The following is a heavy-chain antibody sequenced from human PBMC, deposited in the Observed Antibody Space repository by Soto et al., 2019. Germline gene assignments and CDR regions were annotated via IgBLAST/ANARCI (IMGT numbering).Heavy chain of an antibody. J-gene: IGHJ4*02. Sequence: GESLKISCKGSGYSFTSYWIGWVRQMPGKGLEWMGIIYPGDSDTRYSPSFQGQVTSSADKSISTAYLQWSSLKASDTAMYYCARWKYGSGSYYKRAFDYWGQGTLVTVSS. V-gene: IGHV5-51*01. D-gene: IGHD3-10*01. CDR3: ARWKYGSGSYYKRAFDY. CDR2: IYPGDSDT. CDR1: GYSFTSYW.